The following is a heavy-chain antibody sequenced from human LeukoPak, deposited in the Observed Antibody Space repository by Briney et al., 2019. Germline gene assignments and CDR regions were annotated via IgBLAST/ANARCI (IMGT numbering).Heavy chain of an antibody. CDR1: GFPFSSYG. CDR3: AKDSSSSNYYYGLDV. J-gene: IGHJ6*02. CDR2: ISYDGGNK. V-gene: IGHV3-30*02. D-gene: IGHD6-13*01. Sequence: GGSLRLSCAASGFPFSSYGMHWVRQAPGKGLEWVSYISYDGGNKYYADSVKGRFTISRDNSKKTLYLQMSSLRGDDTGMYFCAKDSSSSNYYYGLDVWGQGTTVTVSS.